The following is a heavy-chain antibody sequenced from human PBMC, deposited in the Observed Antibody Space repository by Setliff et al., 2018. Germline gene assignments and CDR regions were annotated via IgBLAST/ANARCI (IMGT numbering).Heavy chain of an antibody. CDR2: INQDGSTP. CDR1: GLRFSGSW. D-gene: IGHD7-27*01. Sequence: LRLSCAASGLRFSGSWMAWVRQAPGQGLEWVADINQDGSTPFYVDSVKGRFTIFRDNAKNSLSLQMNGLRAEDTSVYYCAALDWGENFYNVDVWGKGTTVTVSS. V-gene: IGHV3-7*01. J-gene: IGHJ6*03. CDR3: AALDWGENFYNVDV.